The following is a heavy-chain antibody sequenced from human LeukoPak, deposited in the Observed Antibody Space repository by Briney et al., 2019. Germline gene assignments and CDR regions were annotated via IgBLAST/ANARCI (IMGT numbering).Heavy chain of an antibody. CDR3: ARDQWLAYYYHGMDV. Sequence: GGSLRLSCAASGFTFSDYYMSWIRQAPGKGLEWVSYITNNGTTIYYADSVKGRFTISRDNAENSLYLQMNSLRAEDTAIYYCARDQWLAYYYHGMDVWGQGTTVTVSS. D-gene: IGHD6-19*01. CDR1: GFTFSDYY. J-gene: IGHJ6*02. CDR2: ITNNGTTI. V-gene: IGHV3-11*04.